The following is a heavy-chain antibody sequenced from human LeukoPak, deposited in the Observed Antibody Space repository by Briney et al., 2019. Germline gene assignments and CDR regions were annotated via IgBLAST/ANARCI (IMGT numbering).Heavy chain of an antibody. V-gene: IGHV5-51*01. J-gene: IGHJ4*02. CDR3: ARLSTRLLDH. CDR2: IYPGDSDT. D-gene: IGHD3-3*01. Sequence: GESLKISCQGSGSTFAIYWIGWVRQLPGKGLEWIGIIYPGDSDTKYSPSLQGQVTMSVDKSMNTAYLQWDSLKASDTAMYYCARLSTRLLDHWGQGTRVTVSS. CDR1: GSTFAIYW.